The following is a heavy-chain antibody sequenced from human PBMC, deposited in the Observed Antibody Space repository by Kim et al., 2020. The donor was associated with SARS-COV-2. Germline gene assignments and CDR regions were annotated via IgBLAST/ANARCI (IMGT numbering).Heavy chain of an antibody. CDR2: ISGSGFNT. Sequence: GGSLRLSCAASGFTFSSYGMSWVRQAPGEGLEWVSSISGSGFNTYYVDSVKGRFTISRDNSKNTLFLQMNSLRAEDTAVYYCAQNPPSGGRGGGWANYHYYMDVWGKGTTVTVSS. D-gene: IGHD1-26*01. V-gene: IGHV3-23*01. CDR1: GFTFSSYG. CDR3: AQNPPSGGRGGGWANYHYYMDV. J-gene: IGHJ6*03.